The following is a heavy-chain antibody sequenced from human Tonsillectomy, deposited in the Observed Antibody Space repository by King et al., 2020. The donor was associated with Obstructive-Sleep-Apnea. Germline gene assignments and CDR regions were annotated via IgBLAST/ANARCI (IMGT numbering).Heavy chain of an antibody. V-gene: IGHV3-48*01. D-gene: IGHD3-10*01. CDR1: GLTFSSQS. CDR3: ARDGLWFGDY. J-gene: IGHJ4*02. CDR2: ISSSSSTI. Sequence: VQLVGSGGGLVQPGGSLRLSCVASGLTFSSQSMNWVRQAPGKGLEWVSYISSSSSTIYYADSVKGRFTISRDNAKNSLYLQMHSLRAEDTAVYYCARDGLWFGDYWGQGSLVTVSS.